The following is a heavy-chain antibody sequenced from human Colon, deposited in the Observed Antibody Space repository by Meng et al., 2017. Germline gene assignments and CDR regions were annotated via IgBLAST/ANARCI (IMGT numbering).Heavy chain of an antibody. J-gene: IGHJ4*02. V-gene: IGHV4-61*01. CDR3: ARDNWGSLDY. CDR1: GASVRDTNYA. Sequence: QVPLPESGPGLVRPSETLSLTCTVSGASVRDTNYAWSWIRQPPGKGLEWIGYGSTNHNPSLKSRVTISVDTSKNQFSLTLNSVTAADTAVYYCARDNWGSLDYWGQGTLVTVSS. D-gene: IGHD7-27*01. CDR2: GST.